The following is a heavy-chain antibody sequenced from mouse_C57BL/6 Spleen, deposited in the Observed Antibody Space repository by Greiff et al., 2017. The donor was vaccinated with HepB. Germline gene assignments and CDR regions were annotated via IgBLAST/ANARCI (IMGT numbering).Heavy chain of an antibody. Sequence: QVQLQQSGTELVKPGASVKLSCKASGYTFTSYWMHWVKQRPGQGLEWIGNINPSNGGTNYNEKFKSKATLTVDKSSSTAYMQISSLTSEDSAVYYWSRAINDDYDGDAMDYWGQGTSVTVSS. CDR3: SRAINDDYDGDAMDY. D-gene: IGHD2-4*01. CDR2: INPSNGGT. CDR1: GYTFTSYW. V-gene: IGHV1-53*01. J-gene: IGHJ4*01.